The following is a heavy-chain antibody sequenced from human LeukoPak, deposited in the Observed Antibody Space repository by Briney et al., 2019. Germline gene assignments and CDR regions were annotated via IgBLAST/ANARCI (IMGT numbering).Heavy chain of an antibody. V-gene: IGHV1-8*03. CDR3: ARRRGSSWDFDY. CDR1: GYTFTGYY. Sequence: ASVKVSCKASGYTFTGYYMHWVRQAPGQGLEWMGWINPNSGNTGYAQKFQGRVTITRNTSISTAYMELSSLRSEDTAVYYCARRRGSSWDFDYWGQGTLVTVSS. D-gene: IGHD6-13*01. J-gene: IGHJ4*02. CDR2: INPNSGNT.